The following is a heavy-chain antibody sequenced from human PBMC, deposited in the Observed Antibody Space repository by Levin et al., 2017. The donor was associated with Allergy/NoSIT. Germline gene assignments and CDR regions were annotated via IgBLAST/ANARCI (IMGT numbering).Heavy chain of an antibody. CDR2: ISAYNGNT. CDR3: ARPEYDFWSGRLYYFDY. J-gene: IGHJ4*02. Sequence: ASVKVSCKASGYTFTSYGISWVRQAPGQGLEWMGWISAYNGNTNYAQKLQGRVTMTTDTSTSTAYMELRSLRSDDTAVYYCARPEYDFWSGRLYYFDYWGQGTLVTVSS. D-gene: IGHD3-3*01. V-gene: IGHV1-18*01. CDR1: GYTFTSYG.